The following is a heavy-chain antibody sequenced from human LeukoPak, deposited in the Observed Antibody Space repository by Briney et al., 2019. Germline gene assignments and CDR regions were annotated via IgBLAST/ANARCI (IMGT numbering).Heavy chain of an antibody. CDR1: GGSISSHY. V-gene: IGHV4-59*11. J-gene: IGHJ4*02. D-gene: IGHD6-19*01. CDR3: ARVSTYSSGWYFDY. Sequence: SETLSLTCTVSGGSISSHYWSWIRQPPGKGLEWVGYIYYSGSTNYNPSLKRRVTISVDTSKNQFSLKLSSVTAADTAVYYCARVSTYSSGWYFDYWGQGTLVTVSS. CDR2: IYYSGST.